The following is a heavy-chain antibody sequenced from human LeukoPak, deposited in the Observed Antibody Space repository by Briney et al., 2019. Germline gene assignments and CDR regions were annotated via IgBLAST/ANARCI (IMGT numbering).Heavy chain of an antibody. Sequence: GASVKVSCKASGYTFTGYYMHWVRQAPGQGLEWVGWINPNRGGTNYAQKFQGRVTMTRDTSISTAYMELSRLRSDDTAVYYCARDTLKYYYGSGSYFSFDYWGQGTLVTVSS. D-gene: IGHD3-10*01. J-gene: IGHJ4*02. CDR1: GYTFTGYY. CDR3: ARDTLKYYYGSGSYFSFDY. V-gene: IGHV1-2*02. CDR2: INPNRGGT.